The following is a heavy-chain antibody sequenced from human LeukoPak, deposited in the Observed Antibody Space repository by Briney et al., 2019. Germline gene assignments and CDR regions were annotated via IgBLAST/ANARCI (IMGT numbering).Heavy chain of an antibody. Sequence: GGSLRLSCEGSGLSFSSYAMSWVRQAPGKGLEWVSGISGNGGKTYYADSVKGRLTISRDNSKNTLYLQMNSLRVDDTAAYYCAKLYYDYVWGSYRYYFFDSWGQGTLATVSS. CDR1: GLSFSSYA. D-gene: IGHD3-16*02. CDR3: AKLYYDYVWGSYRYYFFDS. CDR2: ISGNGGKT. V-gene: IGHV3-23*01. J-gene: IGHJ4*02.